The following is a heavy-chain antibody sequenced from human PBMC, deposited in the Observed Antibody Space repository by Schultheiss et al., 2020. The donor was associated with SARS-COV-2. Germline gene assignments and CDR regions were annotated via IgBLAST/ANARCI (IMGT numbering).Heavy chain of an antibody. J-gene: IGHJ5*02. V-gene: IGHV4-4*08. CDR3: ARGRLLWFGESNWFDP. D-gene: IGHD3-10*01. Sequence: SETLSLPCTVSGGSISSYYWSWIRQPPGKGLEWIGRIYTSGSTNYNPSLKSRVTISVDTSKNQFSLKLSSVTAADTAVYYCARGRLLWFGESNWFDPWGQGTLVTVSS. CDR2: IYTSGST. CDR1: GGSISSYY.